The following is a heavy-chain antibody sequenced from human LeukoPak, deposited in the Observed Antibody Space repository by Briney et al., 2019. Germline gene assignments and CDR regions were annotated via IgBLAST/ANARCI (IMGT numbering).Heavy chain of an antibody. CDR1: GFTFSSYS. D-gene: IGHD2-15*01. J-gene: IGHJ4*02. CDR2: ISGSGGST. Sequence: GGSPRLSCAASGFTFSSYSMNWVRQAPGKGLEWVSAISGSGGSTYYADSVKGRFTISRDNSKNTLYLQMNSLRAEDTAVYYCAKDKCSGGSCYSPGPYWGQGTLVTVSS. V-gene: IGHV3-23*01. CDR3: AKDKCSGGSCYSPGPY.